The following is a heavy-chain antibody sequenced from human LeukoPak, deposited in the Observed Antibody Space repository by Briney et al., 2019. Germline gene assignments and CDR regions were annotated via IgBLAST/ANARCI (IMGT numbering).Heavy chain of an antibody. Sequence: GGSLRLSCAASGFTFSSYWMHWVRQAPGKGLVWVSRINSDGSSTSYADSVKGRFTISRDNAKNTLYLQMNSLKTEDTAVHYCTVFVRWIRGVIADYWGQGTLVTVSS. J-gene: IGHJ4*02. CDR3: TVFVRWIRGVIADY. CDR1: GFTFSSYW. V-gene: IGHV3-74*01. CDR2: INSDGSST. D-gene: IGHD3-10*01.